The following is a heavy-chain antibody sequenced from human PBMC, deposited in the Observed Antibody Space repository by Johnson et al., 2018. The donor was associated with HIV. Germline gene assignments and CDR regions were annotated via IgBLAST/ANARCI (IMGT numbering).Heavy chain of an antibody. CDR3: NTMGLGSSSWRYDAFDI. CDR2: IKRKSDGGTT. CDR1: EFTLSNAW. Sequence: MQLVESGGGLVKPGGSLRLSCAASEFTLSNAWMSWVRQVPGKGLEWVGRIKRKSDGGTTEYVAPVKGRFSISRDDSKNTLYLQMNSLKTEDTAVYYCNTMGLGSSSWRYDAFDIWGQGTMVTVSS. V-gene: IGHV3-15*01. J-gene: IGHJ3*02. D-gene: IGHD6-13*01.